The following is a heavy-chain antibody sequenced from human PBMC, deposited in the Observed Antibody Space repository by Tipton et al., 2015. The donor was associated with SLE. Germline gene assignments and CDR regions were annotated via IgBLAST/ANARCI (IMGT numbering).Heavy chain of an antibody. CDR1: GFTFSSYS. CDR2: ISSSSSYI. Sequence: SLRPSCAASGFTFSSYSMNWVRQAPGKGLEWVSSISSSSSYIYYADSVKGRFTISRDNAKNSLYLQMNSLRAEDTAVYYCARTNSGSYSDAFDIWGQGTMVTVSS. J-gene: IGHJ3*02. D-gene: IGHD1-26*01. V-gene: IGHV3-21*03. CDR3: ARTNSGSYSDAFDI.